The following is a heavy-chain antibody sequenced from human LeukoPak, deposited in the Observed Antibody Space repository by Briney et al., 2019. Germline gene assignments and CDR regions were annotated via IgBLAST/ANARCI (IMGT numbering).Heavy chain of an antibody. J-gene: IGHJ3*02. Sequence: GGSLRHSCAASGFTFSSYAMHWVRQAAGKGLEWVAVISYDGSNKYYADSVKGRFTISRDNAKNSLYLQMNSLRAEDTAVYYCARDFPTVTTAGAFDIWGQGTMVTVSS. D-gene: IGHD4-17*01. CDR1: GFTFSSYA. V-gene: IGHV3-30-3*01. CDR2: ISYDGSNK. CDR3: ARDFPTVTTAGAFDI.